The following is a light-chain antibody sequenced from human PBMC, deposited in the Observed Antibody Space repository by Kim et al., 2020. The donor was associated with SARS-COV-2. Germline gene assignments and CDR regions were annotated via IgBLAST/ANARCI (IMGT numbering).Light chain of an antibody. CDR1: QSIRNY. CDR2: AAS. J-gene: IGKJ1*01. Sequence: DIQMTQSPSSLSASVGDRVTITCRASQSIRNYLNWYQQKPGKAPKLLVNAASSLQSGVPSRFSGSGSGTDFTLTISSLQPEDFAVYYCQQYNNWPRTFGQGTKVDIK. V-gene: IGKV1-39*01. CDR3: QQYNNWPRT.